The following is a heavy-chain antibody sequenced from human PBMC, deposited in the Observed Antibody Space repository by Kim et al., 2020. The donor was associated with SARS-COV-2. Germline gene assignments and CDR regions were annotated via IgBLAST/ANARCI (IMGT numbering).Heavy chain of an antibody. Sequence: GGSLRLSCVGSGFTFSNYEFNWVRQAQGKGLEWISYINNVDSTTHYADSVEGRFTISRDNTKNSLYLQMNSLRAEDTAVYYCVSNGLYWGLGTPVTVSS. CDR1: GFTFSNYE. J-gene: IGHJ4*02. V-gene: IGHV3-48*03. CDR2: INNVDSTT. CDR3: VSNGLY. D-gene: IGHD2-8*01.